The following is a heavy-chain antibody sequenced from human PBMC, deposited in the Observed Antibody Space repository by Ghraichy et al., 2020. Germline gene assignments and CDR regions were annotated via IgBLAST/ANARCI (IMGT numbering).Heavy chain of an antibody. CDR2: ISYDGSNK. Sequence: GGSLRLSCAASGFSFSSYAMHWVRQAPGKGLEWVAVISYDGSNKYYADSVKGRFTISRDSSKNTLYLQMNSLRAEDTAVYYCARDDSHYGDSLPGYYYYYGMDVWGQGTTVTVSS. J-gene: IGHJ6*02. CDR1: GFSFSSYA. D-gene: IGHD4-17*01. CDR3: ARDDSHYGDSLPGYYYYYGMDV. V-gene: IGHV3-30-3*01.